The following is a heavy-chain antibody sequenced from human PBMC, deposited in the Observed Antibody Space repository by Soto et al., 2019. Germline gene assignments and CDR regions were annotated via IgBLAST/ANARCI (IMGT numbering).Heavy chain of an antibody. CDR1: GSTFTSYD. J-gene: IGHJ4*02. D-gene: IGHD3-22*01. CDR2: MNPNSGNT. CDR3: ATAYYWEDYFDY. V-gene: IGHV1-8*01. Sequence: QVQLVQSGAEVKKPGASVKVSCKASGSTFTSYDINWVRQATGQGLEWMGWMNPNSGNTGYAQKFQGRXXMXRXXSISTAYMELSSLRSEATAVYYCATAYYWEDYFDYWGQGTLVTVSS.